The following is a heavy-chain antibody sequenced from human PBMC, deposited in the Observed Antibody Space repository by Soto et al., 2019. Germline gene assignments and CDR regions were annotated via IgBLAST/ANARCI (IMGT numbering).Heavy chain of an antibody. CDR1: GFTFSSYA. V-gene: IGHV3-23*01. D-gene: IGHD3-10*01. Sequence: EGQLLESGGGLVQPGGSLRLSCAASGFTFSSYAMSWVRQAPGKGLEWVSGISGSGGYTYYADSVKGRFIIPRDNSNKTSYLQMISLRAEETAVYYCANYKHYYGYGSSFFVYWGQGTLVTVSS. J-gene: IGHJ4*01. CDR3: ANYKHYYGYGSSFFVY. CDR2: ISGSGGYT.